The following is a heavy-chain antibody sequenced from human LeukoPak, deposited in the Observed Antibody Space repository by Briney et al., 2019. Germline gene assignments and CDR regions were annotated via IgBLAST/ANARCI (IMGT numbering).Heavy chain of an antibody. V-gene: IGHV4-59*08. J-gene: IGHJ5*02. CDR1: GGSISSYY. CDR3: ARHRKYGDYVNWFDP. CDR2: IYYSGST. Sequence: PSETLSLTCTVSGGSISSYYWSWIRQPPGKGLEWIGYIYYSGSTNYNPPPKSRVTISVDTSKNQFSLKLSSVTAADTAVYYCARHRKYGDYVNWFDPWGQGTLVTVSS. D-gene: IGHD4-17*01.